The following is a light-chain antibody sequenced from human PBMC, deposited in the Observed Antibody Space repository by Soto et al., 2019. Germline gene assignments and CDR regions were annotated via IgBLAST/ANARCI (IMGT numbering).Light chain of an antibody. CDR3: QQYNNWPTWT. CDR1: QSVGSN. J-gene: IGKJ1*01. CDR2: GAS. V-gene: IGKV3-15*01. Sequence: EIAMTQSPATLSVSPXERVTLSCRARQSVGSNLAWYQQKPGQAPRLLIYGASTRATGIPARFSGSGSETEFTLTISSLQAEDSAVYFCQQYNNWPTWTFGQGTKVDI.